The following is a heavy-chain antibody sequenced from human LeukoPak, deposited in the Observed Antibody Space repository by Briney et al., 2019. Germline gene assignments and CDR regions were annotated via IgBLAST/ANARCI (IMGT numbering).Heavy chain of an antibody. Sequence: GGSLRLSCAASGFTFSSYSMNWVRQAPGKGLEWVSSISSSSSCIYYADSVKGRFTISRDNAKNSLYLQMNSLRAEDTAVYYCARDPLGAPYYFDYWGQGTLVTVSS. CDR2: ISSSSSCI. J-gene: IGHJ4*02. V-gene: IGHV3-21*01. D-gene: IGHD3-16*01. CDR1: GFTFSSYS. CDR3: ARDPLGAPYYFDY.